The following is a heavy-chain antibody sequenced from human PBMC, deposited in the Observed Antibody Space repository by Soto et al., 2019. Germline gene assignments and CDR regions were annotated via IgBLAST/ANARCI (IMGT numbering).Heavy chain of an antibody. CDR1: GFSLSTSGMR. CDR3: ARIGGYSSGWWENWFDP. Sequence: SGPTLVNPTQTLTLTCTFSGFSLSTSGMRVSWIRQPPGKALEWLARIDWDDDKFYSTSLKTRLTISKDTSKNQVVLTMTNMDPVDTATYYCARIGGYSSGWWENWFDPWGQGTLVTVS. V-gene: IGHV2-70*04. CDR2: IDWDDDK. J-gene: IGHJ5*02. D-gene: IGHD6-19*01.